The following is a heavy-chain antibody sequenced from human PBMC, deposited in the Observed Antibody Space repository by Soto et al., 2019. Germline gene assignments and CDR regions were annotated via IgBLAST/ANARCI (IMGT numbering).Heavy chain of an antibody. CDR1: GFTFSSYG. V-gene: IGHV3-33*01. CDR2: IWYDGTNK. CDR3: ARDRGAVAGTRYYYGIDV. D-gene: IGHD6-13*01. J-gene: IGHJ6*02. Sequence: QVQLVESGGGVVQPGRSLRLSCAASGFTFSSYGMHWVRQAPGKGLEWVAVIWYDGTNKYYADSVKGRFTISRDNSKNTLYLQMNSLRAEDTAVYYCARDRGAVAGTRYYYGIDVWGQGTTVTVSS.